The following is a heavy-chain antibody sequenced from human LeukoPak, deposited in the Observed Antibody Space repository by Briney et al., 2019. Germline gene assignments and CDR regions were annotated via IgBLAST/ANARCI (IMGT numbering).Heavy chain of an antibody. CDR3: ARSHSQYYSSTSCWFDY. CDR1: GGTFSSYA. V-gene: IGHV1-69*13. Sequence: ASVKVSCKASGGTFSSYAISWVRQAPGQGLEWMGGIIPIFGTANYAQKFQGRVTITADESTSTAYMELSSLRSEDTAVYYCARSHSQYYSSTSCWFDYWGQGTLVTVSS. J-gene: IGHJ4*02. CDR2: IIPIFGTA. D-gene: IGHD2-2*01.